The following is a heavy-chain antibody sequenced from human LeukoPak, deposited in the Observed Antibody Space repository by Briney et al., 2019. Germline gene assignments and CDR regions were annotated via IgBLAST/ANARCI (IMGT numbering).Heavy chain of an antibody. D-gene: IGHD5-24*01. CDR1: GFTFNNFH. J-gene: IGHJ4*02. CDR2: ISRSGDST. V-gene: IGHV3-48*01. Sequence: GGSLRLSCAASGFTFNNFHMNWVRQAPGKGLEWVSYISRSGDSTSYADSVKGRFTISRYNAGNSVFLLLNSLRAEDTAVYYCVRDLYTTIQGFDYWGQGALVTVSS. CDR3: VRDLYTTIQGFDY.